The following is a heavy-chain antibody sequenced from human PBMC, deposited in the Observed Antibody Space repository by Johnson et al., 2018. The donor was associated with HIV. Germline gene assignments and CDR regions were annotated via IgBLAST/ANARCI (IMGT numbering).Heavy chain of an antibody. CDR1: GFTFSSYA. V-gene: IGHV3-23*04. J-gene: IGHJ3*02. Sequence: VQLVESGGGLVQPGGSLRLSCAASGFTFSSYAMRWVRQAPGKGLEWVSAIKGGGGRNYFADSVQGRFTISRDNSKNTLYLQMNSRRAEDTAVYYCAKALLLWFGEALHAFDIWGQGTMVTVSS. CDR2: IKGGGGRN. CDR3: AKALLLWFGEALHAFDI. D-gene: IGHD3-10*01.